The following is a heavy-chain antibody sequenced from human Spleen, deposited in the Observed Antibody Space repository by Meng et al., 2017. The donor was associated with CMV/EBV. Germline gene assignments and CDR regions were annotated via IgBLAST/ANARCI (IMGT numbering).Heavy chain of an antibody. CDR1: GFTFSTYA. D-gene: IGHD2-2*01. CDR3: VKGVRTSSAGDY. J-gene: IGHJ4*01. CDR2: ISASGAST. V-gene: IGHV3-23*01. Sequence: GESLKISCVGSGFTFSTYAMSWVRQAPGKGLEWVSTISASGASTHDAASVRGRFTISRDSSKNTLYLQMNNLRAEDSAVYYCVKGVRTSSAGDYWGQGTLVTVSS.